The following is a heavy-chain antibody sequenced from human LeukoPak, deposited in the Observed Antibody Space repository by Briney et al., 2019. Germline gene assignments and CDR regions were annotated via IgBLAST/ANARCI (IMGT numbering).Heavy chain of an antibody. V-gene: IGHV5-51*01. J-gene: IGHJ4*02. CDR3: ARSYYYDILTAYPYYFDY. D-gene: IGHD3-9*01. CDR2: IYPGDSDT. Sequence: GESLKISCNGSGYSFTSYWLGLVRQMPGKGLEWMGIIYPGDSDTRYSPSFQGQVTISADNSNSTAYLQWSSLKASDTAMYYCARSYYYDILTAYPYYFDYWGQGTLVTVSS. CDR1: GYSFTSYW.